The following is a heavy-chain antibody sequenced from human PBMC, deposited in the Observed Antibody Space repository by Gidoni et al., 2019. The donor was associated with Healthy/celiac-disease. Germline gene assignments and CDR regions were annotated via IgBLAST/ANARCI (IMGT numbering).Heavy chain of an antibody. J-gene: IGHJ1*01. CDR1: GFTFDDYA. V-gene: IGHV3-9*01. D-gene: IGHD1-26*01. CDR2: ISWNSGSI. Sequence: EVQLVESGGGLVQPGRSLRLSCAASGFTFDDYAMHWVRQAPGKGLEWVSGISWNSGSIGYADSVKGRFTISRDNAKNSLYLQMNSLRAEDTALYYCAKDVGATVGEYFQHWGQGTLVTVSS. CDR3: AKDVGATVGEYFQH.